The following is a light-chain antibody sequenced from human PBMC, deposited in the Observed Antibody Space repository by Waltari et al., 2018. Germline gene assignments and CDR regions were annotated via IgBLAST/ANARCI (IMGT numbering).Light chain of an antibody. J-gene: IGKJ4*02. CDR1: QDIKSD. Sequence: DVQITQSPSSLSAAVGARVTVTCRASQDIKSDLAWYQQKPGKAPKRLIYTASILQRGNPARFRGSGSGTEFAVTITTLQPEDVATYDCRQHKSDPLTFGGGTKVEI. CDR3: RQHKSDPLT. CDR2: TAS. V-gene: IGKV1-17*01.